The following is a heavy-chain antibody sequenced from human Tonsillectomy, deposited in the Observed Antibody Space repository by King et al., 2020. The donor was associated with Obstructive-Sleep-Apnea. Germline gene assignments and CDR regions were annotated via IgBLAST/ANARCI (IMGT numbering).Heavy chain of an antibody. CDR2: FSGSVAST. CDR3: AKTVRYYFYGMDV. V-gene: IGHV3-23*04. J-gene: IGHJ6*02. D-gene: IGHD4-17*01. CDR1: GFTINSYD. Sequence: VQLVESGGGLVQPGGSLRLSCAASGFTINSYDMSWVRQAPGKGLEWVSTFSGSVASTYYGYSLMGRFTISRDNSKNTVYLQLNSLRVEDTAVYYCAKTVRYYFYGMDVWGQGTTVTVSS.